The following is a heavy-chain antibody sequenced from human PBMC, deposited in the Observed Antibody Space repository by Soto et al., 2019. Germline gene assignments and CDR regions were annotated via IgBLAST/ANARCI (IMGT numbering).Heavy chain of an antibody. CDR1: GFTFSDYG. CDR2: ISYDGSNK. CDR3: ARDGAFTYYYDSSGYRFDY. Sequence: GGSLRLSCAASGFTFSDYGMSWVRQAPGKGLEWVAVISYDGSNKYYAVSVKGRFTISRDNSKNTLYLQMNSLRAEDTAVYYCARDGAFTYYYDSSGYRFDYWGQGTLVTVSS. J-gene: IGHJ4*02. D-gene: IGHD3-22*01. V-gene: IGHV3-30*03.